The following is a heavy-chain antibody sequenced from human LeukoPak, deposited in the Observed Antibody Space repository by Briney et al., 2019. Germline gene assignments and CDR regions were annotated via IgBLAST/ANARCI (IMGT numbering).Heavy chain of an antibody. J-gene: IGHJ4*02. V-gene: IGHV3-15*04. CDR1: GFTFINAW. Sequence: GGSLRLSCAASGFTFINAWMAWVRQAPGKGLEWVGRIESKTDGGTTDYGAPVKGRFTISRDDSTNTLYLQMNSLKSEDTAVYYCTTYGSGRKFDYWGQGILVTVSS. CDR2: IESKTDGGTT. CDR3: TTYGSGRKFDY. D-gene: IGHD3-10*01.